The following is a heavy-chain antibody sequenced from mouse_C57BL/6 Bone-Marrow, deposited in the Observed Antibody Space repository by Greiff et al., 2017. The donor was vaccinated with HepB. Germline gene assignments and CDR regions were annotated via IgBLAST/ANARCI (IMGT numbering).Heavy chain of an antibody. CDR1: GFNIKDDY. CDR2: IDPENGDT. CDR3: TRELREGFAY. Sequence: VQLQQSGAELVRPGASVKLSCTASGFNIKDDYMHWVKQRPEQGLEWIGWIDPENGDTEYASKFQGKATITADTSSNTAYLQLSSLTSEDTAVYYCTRELREGFAYWGQGTLVTVSA. V-gene: IGHV14-4*01. J-gene: IGHJ3*01. D-gene: IGHD3-2*02.